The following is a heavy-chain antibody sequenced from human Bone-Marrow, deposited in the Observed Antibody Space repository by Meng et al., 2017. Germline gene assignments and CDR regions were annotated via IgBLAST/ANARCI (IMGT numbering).Heavy chain of an antibody. CDR1: GFTFSSYE. J-gene: IGHJ6*02. CDR2: ISSSGSTI. D-gene: IGHD6-13*01. CDR3: AKAAAAGDYYYYYGMDV. Sequence: GESLKISCAASGFTFSSYEMNWVRQAPGKGLEWVSYISSSGSTIYYADSVKGRFTISRDNAKNSLYLQMNSLRAEDTALYYCAKAAAAGDYYYYYGMDVWGQGTTVTVSS. V-gene: IGHV3-48*03.